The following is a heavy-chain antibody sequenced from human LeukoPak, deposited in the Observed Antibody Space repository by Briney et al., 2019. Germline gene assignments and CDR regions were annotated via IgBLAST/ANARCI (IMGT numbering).Heavy chain of an antibody. D-gene: IGHD6-19*01. CDR1: GFTFSRYW. J-gene: IGHJ4*02. Sequence: PGGSLRLSCAASGFTFSRYWMSWVRQAPGKGLEWVANIDQDGSEKYYVDSVKGRFTISRDSAKNSPYLQMNSLRAEDTAVYYCARDAYLSGWYLMDYWGQGTLVTVSS. CDR2: IDQDGSEK. CDR3: ARDAYLSGWYLMDY. V-gene: IGHV3-7*01.